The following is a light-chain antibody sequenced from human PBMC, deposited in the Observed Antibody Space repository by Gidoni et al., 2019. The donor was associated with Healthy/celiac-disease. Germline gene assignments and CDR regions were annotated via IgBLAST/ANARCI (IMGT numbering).Light chain of an antibody. CDR2: SNN. J-gene: IGLJ3*02. V-gene: IGLV1-44*01. CDR3: AAWDDSLNGPNWV. Sequence: QSVLTQPPSASGTPGPRVTISCSGSSPNIGSNTVNWYQQLPGTAPKLLIYSNNQRPSGVPDRISGSKSGTSASLAISGLQSEDEADYYCAAWDDSLNGPNWVFGGGTKLTVL. CDR1: SPNIGSNT.